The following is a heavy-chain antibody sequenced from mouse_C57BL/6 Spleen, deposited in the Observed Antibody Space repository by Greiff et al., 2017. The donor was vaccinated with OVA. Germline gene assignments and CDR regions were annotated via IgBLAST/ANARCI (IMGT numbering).Heavy chain of an antibody. J-gene: IGHJ1*03. CDR1: GYTFTSYW. CDR2: IYPGSGST. D-gene: IGHD2-3*01. CDR3: ARDGYYNWYFDV. V-gene: IGHV1-55*01. Sequence: QVQLKQPGAELVKPGASVKMSCKASGYTFTSYWITWVKQRPGQGLEWIGDIYPGSGSTNYNEKFKSKATLTVDTSSSTAYMQLSSLTSEDSAVYYCARDGYYNWYFDVWGTGTTVTVSS.